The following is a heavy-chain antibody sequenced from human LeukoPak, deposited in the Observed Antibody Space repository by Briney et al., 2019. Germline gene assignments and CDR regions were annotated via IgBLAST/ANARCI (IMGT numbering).Heavy chain of an antibody. Sequence: PGGSLTLSCAVSGFSFSNSYMNWTRHARGEGMGWDSYIISSGSTIYYADSVKGRFTISRDNAKNSLYLQMNSLRAEDTAVYYCGKGRRGYYYSYYMDVWGKGTTVTVSS. CDR1: GFSFSNSY. CDR2: IISSGSTI. V-gene: IGHV3-11*01. D-gene: IGHD2-15*01. CDR3: GKGRRGYYYSYYMDV. J-gene: IGHJ6*03.